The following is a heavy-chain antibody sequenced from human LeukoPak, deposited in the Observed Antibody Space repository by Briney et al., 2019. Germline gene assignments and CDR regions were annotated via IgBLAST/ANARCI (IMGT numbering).Heavy chain of an antibody. Sequence: GGSLRLSCAASGFTVSSNYMSWVRQAPGKGLERVSVIYSGGSTYYADSVKGRFTISRDNSKNTLYLQMNSLRAEDTAVYYCARGGIEYWFDPWGQGTLVTVSS. CDR3: ARGGIEYWFDP. V-gene: IGHV3-53*01. CDR2: IYSGGST. D-gene: IGHD1-26*01. CDR1: GFTVSSNY. J-gene: IGHJ5*02.